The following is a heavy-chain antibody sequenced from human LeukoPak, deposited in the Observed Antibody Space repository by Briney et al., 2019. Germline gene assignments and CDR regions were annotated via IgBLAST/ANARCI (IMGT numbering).Heavy chain of an antibody. V-gene: IGHV4-39*01. J-gene: IGHJ4*02. Sequence: KSSETRSLTCTVSGGSISSSSYYWGWIRQPPGKGLEWIGSIYYSGTTYYNPSLKSRVTISVDTSKNQFSLKLSSVTAADTAVYYCAKKDYYDTSGSPSPFDYWGQGTLATVSS. D-gene: IGHD3-22*01. CDR3: AKKDYYDTSGSPSPFDY. CDR2: IYYSGTT. CDR1: GGSISSSSYY.